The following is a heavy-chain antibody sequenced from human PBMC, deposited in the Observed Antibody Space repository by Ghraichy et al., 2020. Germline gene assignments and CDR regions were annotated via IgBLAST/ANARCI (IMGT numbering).Heavy chain of an antibody. D-gene: IGHD6-19*01. Sequence: GGSLRLSCAGSGFTFSTYWMSWVRQAPGKGLEWVANIKQDGSEKYYADSVKGRFTISRDNAKNSLYLQMNSLRVEDTAVYYCARDPVAGKLDYWGQGTLVIVSS. V-gene: IGHV3-7*01. CDR1: GFTFSTYW. J-gene: IGHJ4*02. CDR3: ARDPVAGKLDY. CDR2: IKQDGSEK.